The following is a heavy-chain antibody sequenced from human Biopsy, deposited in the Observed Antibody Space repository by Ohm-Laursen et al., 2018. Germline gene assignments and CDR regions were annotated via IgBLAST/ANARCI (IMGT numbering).Heavy chain of an antibody. D-gene: IGHD4-23*01. J-gene: IGHJ6*02. CDR1: GFTFSDYS. Sequence: GSLRLSCAASGFTFSDYSMNWVRQAPGKGLEWVSSISSSTSYIYYADSVKGRFTVSRDNAKNSLYLQMNSLRAEDTAVYYCARDTRWSPYSMDVWGQGTTVTVSS. CDR3: ARDTRWSPYSMDV. V-gene: IGHV3-21*04. CDR2: ISSSTSYI.